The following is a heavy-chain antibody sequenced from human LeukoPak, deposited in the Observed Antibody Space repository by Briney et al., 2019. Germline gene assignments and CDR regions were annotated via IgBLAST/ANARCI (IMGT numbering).Heavy chain of an antibody. V-gene: IGHV4-59*01. D-gene: IGHD6-19*01. CDR2: IYYSGST. CDR1: GGSISSYY. J-gene: IGHJ4*02. Sequence: SETLSLTCTVSGGSISSYYWSWIRQPPGKGLEWIGYIYYSGSTNYNPSLKSRVTISVDTSKNQFSLKLSSVTAADTAVYYCARVSVRAVAGLDYWGQGTLVTVSS. CDR3: ARVSVRAVAGLDY.